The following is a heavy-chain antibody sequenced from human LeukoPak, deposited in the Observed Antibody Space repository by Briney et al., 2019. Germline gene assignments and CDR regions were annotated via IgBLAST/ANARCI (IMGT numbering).Heavy chain of an antibody. Sequence: GGSLRLSCAASGFTFNDAWMNWVRQAPGKGLEWVAVISYDGSNKYYADSVKGRFTISRDNSKNTLYLQMNSLRAEDTAVYYCARDYSGSPYYFDYWGQGTLVTVSS. CDR3: ARDYSGSPYYFDY. CDR1: GFTFNDAW. J-gene: IGHJ4*02. CDR2: ISYDGSNK. V-gene: IGHV3-30-3*01. D-gene: IGHD1-26*01.